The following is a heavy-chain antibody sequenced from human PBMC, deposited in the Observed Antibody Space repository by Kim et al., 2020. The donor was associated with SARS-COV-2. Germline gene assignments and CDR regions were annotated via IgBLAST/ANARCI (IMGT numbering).Heavy chain of an antibody. CDR3: AKTGGDY. J-gene: IGHJ4*02. CDR2: SGGST. Sequence: SGGSTYYADSVKGRFTISRDNSKNTLYLQMNSLRAEDTAVYYCAKTGGDYWGQGTLVTVSS. V-gene: IGHV3-23*01. D-gene: IGHD3-10*01.